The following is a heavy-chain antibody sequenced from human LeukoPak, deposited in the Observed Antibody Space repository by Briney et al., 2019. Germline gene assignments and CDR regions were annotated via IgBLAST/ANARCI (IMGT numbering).Heavy chain of an antibody. CDR2: ISAYNGNT. J-gene: IGHJ6*02. D-gene: IGHD3-10*01. Sequence: ASVTVSCKASGYTFTSYGISWVRQAPGQGLEWMGWISAYNGNTNYAQKLQGRVTMTTDTSTSTAYMELRSLRSDDTAVYYCARGFGGARYYYYYGMDVWGQGTTVTVSS. CDR3: ARGFGGARYYYYYGMDV. V-gene: IGHV1-18*01. CDR1: GYTFTSYG.